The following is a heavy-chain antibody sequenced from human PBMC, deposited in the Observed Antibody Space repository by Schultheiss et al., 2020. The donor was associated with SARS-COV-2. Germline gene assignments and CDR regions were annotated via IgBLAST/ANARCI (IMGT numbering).Heavy chain of an antibody. CDR1: GFIFNTYW. D-gene: IGHD2-15*01. V-gene: IGHV3-7*01. J-gene: IGHJ4*02. Sequence: GGSLRLSCTASGFIFNTYWMSWVRQTPGKGLEWVANIKQDGSEKHYVDSVNGRFTISRDNAKISLGLQMNSLRAEDTALYYCARHLRSGGSAEDYWGQGTLVTVSS. CDR2: IKQDGSEK. CDR3: ARHLRSGGSAEDY.